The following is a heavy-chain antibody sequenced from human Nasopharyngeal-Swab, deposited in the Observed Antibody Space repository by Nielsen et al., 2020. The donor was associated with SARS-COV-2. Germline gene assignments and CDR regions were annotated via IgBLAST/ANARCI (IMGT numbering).Heavy chain of an antibody. D-gene: IGHD1-26*01. CDR2: ISSSGSTI. CDR3: ARGRARIVGATDFDY. V-gene: IGHV3-48*03. Sequence: GESLKISCAASGFTFSSYEMNWVRQAPGKGLEWVSYISSSGSTIYYGASVKGRFTISRDNAKKSLYLQMNSLRAEGAAVYYCARGRARIVGATDFDYWGQGTLVTVSS. J-gene: IGHJ4*02. CDR1: GFTFSSYE.